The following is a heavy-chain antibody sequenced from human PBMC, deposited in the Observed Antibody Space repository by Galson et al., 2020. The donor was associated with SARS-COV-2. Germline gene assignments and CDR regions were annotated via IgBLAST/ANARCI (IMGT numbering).Heavy chain of an antibody. V-gene: IGHV3-30*02. CDR2: IRYDGSTK. CDR3: AKWKVAVAGSTNYFYFYYMDV. D-gene: IGHD6-19*01. CDR1: GFTFSSYG. Sequence: GGSLRLSCAASGFTFSSYGMHWVRQAPGKGLEWVAFIRYDGSTKYYADSVKGRFTISRDNSKNTLYLQMNSLRAEDTAVYYCAKWKVAVAGSTNYFYFYYMDVWGKGTTVTVSS. J-gene: IGHJ6*03.